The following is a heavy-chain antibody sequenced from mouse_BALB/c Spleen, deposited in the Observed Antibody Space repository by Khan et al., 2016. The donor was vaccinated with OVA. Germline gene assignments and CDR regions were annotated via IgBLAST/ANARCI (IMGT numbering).Heavy chain of an antibody. CDR1: GFSLTDYG. V-gene: IGHV2-6-1*01. Sequence: QVQLKESGPALVAPSQSLSITCTISGFSLTDYGVHWVRQPPGKGLEWLVVIWSDGSTTYNSALKSRLSISKDNSKSLVFLKMNSLQTDDTAVYYCARQPYYHYYVMDYWGQGTSVTVSS. D-gene: IGHD2-10*01. J-gene: IGHJ4*01. CDR2: IWSDGST. CDR3: ARQPYYHYYVMDY.